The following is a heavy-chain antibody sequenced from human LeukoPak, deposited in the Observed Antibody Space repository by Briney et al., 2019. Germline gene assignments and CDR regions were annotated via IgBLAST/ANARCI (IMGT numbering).Heavy chain of an antibody. V-gene: IGHV1-69*13. CDR3: ARDREYYDFWSGYSYYFDY. Sequence: SVNLSCKASRDTFSIYSISWVRHAPGQGRECMGGIIPIFGKANYGQKFQGRVTITADEYTSSGYMALRSLRSEDTAVYYCARDREYYDFWSGYSYYFDYWGQGTLVTVSS. D-gene: IGHD3-3*01. J-gene: IGHJ4*02. CDR1: RDTFSIYS. CDR2: IIPIFGKA.